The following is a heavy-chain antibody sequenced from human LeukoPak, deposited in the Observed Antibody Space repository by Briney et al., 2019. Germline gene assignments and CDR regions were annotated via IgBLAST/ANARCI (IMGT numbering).Heavy chain of an antibody. J-gene: IGHJ4*02. CDR3: ARGSEYYYGLGSPIPFDY. CDR1: GFTFSSYS. D-gene: IGHD3-10*01. Sequence: GGSLRLSCVASGFTFSSYSMNWVRQAPGKGLEWVSSISSSSSYIYYADSVKGRFTISRDNAKNSLYLQMNSLRAEDTAVYYCARGSEYYYGLGSPIPFDYWGQGTLVTVSS. V-gene: IGHV3-21*01. CDR2: ISSSSSYI.